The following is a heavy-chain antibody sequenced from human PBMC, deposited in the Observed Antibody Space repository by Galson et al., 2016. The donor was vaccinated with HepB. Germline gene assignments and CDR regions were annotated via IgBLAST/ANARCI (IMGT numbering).Heavy chain of an antibody. CDR2: INPIFGTA. J-gene: IGHJ4*02. CDR3: ARGYYASGRSDFDY. CDR1: GGTFSSYG. D-gene: IGHD3-10*01. V-gene: IGHV1-69*06. Sequence: SVKVSCKASGGTFSSYGLSWVRQAPGQGLEWMGGINPIFGTANYAEKFQARVTITADKSTTTGYMELSSLTSDDTAVYYCARGYYASGRSDFDYWGQGTLVTVSS.